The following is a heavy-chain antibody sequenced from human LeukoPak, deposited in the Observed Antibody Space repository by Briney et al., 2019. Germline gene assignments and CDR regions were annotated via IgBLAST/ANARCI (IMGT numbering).Heavy chain of an antibody. CDR2: VFYTGAT. J-gene: IGHJ5*02. CDR1: GGSISAYY. D-gene: IGHD2-15*01. V-gene: IGHV4-59*01. Sequence: SETLSLTCTVSGGSISAYYWSWIRQPPGKGLEWIGDVFYTGATNCNPSLKSRVTMSVDTSKNHFSLKVSSVTAADTAVYYCARAVVVAATVKWFDPWGQGTLVTVSS. CDR3: ARAVVVAATVKWFDP.